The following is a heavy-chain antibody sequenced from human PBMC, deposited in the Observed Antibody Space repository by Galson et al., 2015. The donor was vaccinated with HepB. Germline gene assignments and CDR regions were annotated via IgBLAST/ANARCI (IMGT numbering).Heavy chain of an antibody. J-gene: IGHJ4*02. V-gene: IGHV3-9*01. Sequence: SLRLSCAASGFKFDDYVMHWVRQAPGKGLEWVSGISWNSGSIGYADSVKGRFTISRDNAKKSLYLQINSLRAEDTALYYCATDSMNRAMIYWGQGTLVTVTS. D-gene: IGHD5-18*01. CDR3: ATDSMNRAMIY. CDR2: ISWNSGSI. CDR1: GFKFDDYV.